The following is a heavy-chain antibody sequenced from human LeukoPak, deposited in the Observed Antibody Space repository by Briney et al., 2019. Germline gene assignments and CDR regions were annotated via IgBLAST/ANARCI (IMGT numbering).Heavy chain of an antibody. CDR1: GFTFSSYS. V-gene: IGHV3-48*01. J-gene: IGHJ4*02. Sequence: PGGSLRLSCAASGFTFSSYSMTWVRQAPGKGLEWVSYISYSSSTIYYADSVKGRFTISRDNAKNSLYLRMNSLRVDDTAVYYCARDRLHYGEYEKTLDYWGQGTLVTVSS. CDR3: ARDRLHYGEYEKTLDY. D-gene: IGHD4-17*01. CDR2: ISYSSSTI.